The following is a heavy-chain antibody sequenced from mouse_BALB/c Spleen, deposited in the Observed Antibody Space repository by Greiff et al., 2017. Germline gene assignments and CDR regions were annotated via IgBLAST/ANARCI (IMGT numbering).Heavy chain of an antibody. Sequence: QVQLQQSGAELVRPGSSVTISCKASGYAFSSYWMNWVKQRPGQGLEWIGQIYPGDGDTNYNGKFKGKATLTADKSSSTAYMQLSSLTSEDSAVYFCASRSNYAMDYWGQGTSVTVSS. D-gene: IGHD2-14*01. V-gene: IGHV1-80*01. CDR1: GYAFSSYW. CDR3: ASRSNYAMDY. CDR2: IYPGDGDT. J-gene: IGHJ4*01.